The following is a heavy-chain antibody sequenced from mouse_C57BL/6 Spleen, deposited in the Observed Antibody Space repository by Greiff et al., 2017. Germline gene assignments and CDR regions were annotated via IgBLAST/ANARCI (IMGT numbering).Heavy chain of an antibody. D-gene: IGHD2-4*01. J-gene: IGHJ3*01. CDR2: IWSGGST. CDR1: GFSLTSYG. V-gene: IGHV2-2*01. CDR3: ARNGDYDYLAWFAY. Sequence: VKLVESGPGLVQPSQSLSITCTVSGFSLTSYGVHWVRQSPGKGLEWLGVIWSGGSTDYNAAFISRLSISKDNSKSQVFFKMNSLQADDTAIYYCARNGDYDYLAWFAYWGQGTLVTVSA.